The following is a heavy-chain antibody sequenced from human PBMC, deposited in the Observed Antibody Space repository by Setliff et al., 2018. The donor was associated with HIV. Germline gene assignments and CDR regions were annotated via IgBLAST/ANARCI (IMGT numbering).Heavy chain of an antibody. CDR3: ARDGNGYKFDY. V-gene: IGHV3-30*02. CDR2: ITYDGSNE. J-gene: IGHJ4*02. Sequence: GGSLRLSCAGSGFIFRSYGMHWVRQAPGKGLAWVTSITYDGSNEYYVDSVKGRFTISRDNSKNTLYLQMNSLRPEDTAVYWCARDGNGYKFDYWGQGTPVTVSS. CDR1: GFIFRSYG. D-gene: IGHD5-12*01.